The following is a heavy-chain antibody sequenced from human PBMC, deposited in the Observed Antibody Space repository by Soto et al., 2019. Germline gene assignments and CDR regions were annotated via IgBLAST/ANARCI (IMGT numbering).Heavy chain of an antibody. CDR2: INPSGGST. CDR3: ARLNSGYDAVLIRYYFDD. Sequence: ASVKVSCKASGYTFTSYYMHWVRQAPGQGLEWMGIINPSGGSTSYAQKFQGRVTMTRDTSTSTVYMELSSLRSEDTAVYYCARLNSGYDAVLIRYYFDDWGQGTLVTV. CDR1: GYTFTSYY. D-gene: IGHD5-12*01. J-gene: IGHJ4*02. V-gene: IGHV1-46*01.